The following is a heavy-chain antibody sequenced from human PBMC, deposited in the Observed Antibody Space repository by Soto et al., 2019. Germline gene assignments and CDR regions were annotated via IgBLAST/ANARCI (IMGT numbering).Heavy chain of an antibody. CDR2: ISYDGSNK. J-gene: IGHJ3*02. CDR3: ARCPQWLNAFDI. V-gene: IGHV3-30-3*01. CDR1: GFTFSSYA. D-gene: IGHD6-19*01. Sequence: QVQLVESGGGVVQPGRSLRLSCAASGFTFSSYAMHWVRQAPGTGLEWVAVISYDGSNKYYADSVKGRFTISRDNSKNTLYLQMNSLRAEDTAVYYCARCPQWLNAFDIWGQGTMVTVSS.